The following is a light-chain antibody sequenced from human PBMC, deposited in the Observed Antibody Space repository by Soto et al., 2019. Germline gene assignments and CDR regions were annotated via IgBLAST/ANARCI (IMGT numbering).Light chain of an antibody. Sequence: QSVLTQPPSVSGAPGQRVTISCTGSSSNIGAGYDGHWYQQLPGTAPKLLIYGNSNRPSGVPDRFSGSKSGTSASLAITGLQAEDEADYYCQSYDSSLSGVVFVGGTKLTVL. V-gene: IGLV1-40*01. CDR1: SSNIGAGYD. CDR2: GNS. CDR3: QSYDSSLSGVV. J-gene: IGLJ2*01.